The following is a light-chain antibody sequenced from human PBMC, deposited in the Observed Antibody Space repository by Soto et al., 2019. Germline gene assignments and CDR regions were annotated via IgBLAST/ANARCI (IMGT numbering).Light chain of an antibody. J-gene: IGLJ2*01. CDR1: SSNIGSNT. V-gene: IGLV1-44*01. Sequence: QSVLTQPPSASGTTGQRVTISCSGSSSNIGSNTVNWYQQLPGTAPQLLIFNNNQRPSGVPDLFSGSKSGTSASLAISGLQSDDEADYYCAAWDDSLNGQVVFGGGTKLTVL. CDR2: NNN. CDR3: AAWDDSLNGQVV.